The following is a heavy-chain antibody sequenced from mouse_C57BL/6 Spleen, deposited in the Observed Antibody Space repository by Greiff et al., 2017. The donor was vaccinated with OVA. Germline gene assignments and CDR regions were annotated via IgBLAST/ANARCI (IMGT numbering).Heavy chain of an antibody. CDR1: GYTFTSYW. J-gene: IGHJ4*01. Sequence: VQLQQPGAELVMPGASVKLSCKASGYTFTSYWMHWVKQRPGQGLEWIGEIDPSDSYTNYNHKFKGKSTLTVDKSSSTAYMQLRSLTSEDSAVYYCARGGLRRHYYAMDYWGQGTSVTVSS. D-gene: IGHD2-2*01. CDR3: ARGGLRRHYYAMDY. CDR2: IDPSDSYT. V-gene: IGHV1-69*01.